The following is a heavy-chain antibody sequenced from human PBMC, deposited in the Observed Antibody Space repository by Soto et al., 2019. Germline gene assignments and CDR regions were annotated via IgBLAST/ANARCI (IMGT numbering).Heavy chain of an antibody. D-gene: IGHD6-19*01. CDR1: GGSISSSSYY. CDR3: ATVAGNYYYGMDV. J-gene: IGHJ6*02. CDR2: IYYSGST. Sequence: SETLSLSCTVSGGSISSSSYYWGWIRQPPGKGLEWIGSIYYSGSTYYNPSLKSRVTISVDTSKNQFSLKLSSVTAADTAVYYCATVAGNYYYGMDVWGQGTTVTVSS. V-gene: IGHV4-39*01.